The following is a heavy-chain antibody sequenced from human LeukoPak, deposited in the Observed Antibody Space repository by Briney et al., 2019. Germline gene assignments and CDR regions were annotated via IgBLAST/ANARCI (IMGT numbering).Heavy chain of an antibody. V-gene: IGHV3-21*06. CDR3: ARGATTLQREDAFDI. D-gene: IGHD5-24*01. CDR1: GFIFKTYS. Sequence: GESLRLSCAPSGFIFKTYSMDWVRQAPGKGLEWVSSISTSSGYIYYADSVKGRFTISRDNAKNLLFLQMNSLRAEDTAVYYCARGATTLQREDAFDIWGQGTMVTVSS. J-gene: IGHJ3*02. CDR2: ISTSSGYI.